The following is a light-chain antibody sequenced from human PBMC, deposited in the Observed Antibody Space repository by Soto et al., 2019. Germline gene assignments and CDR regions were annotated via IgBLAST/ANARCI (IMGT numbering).Light chain of an antibody. CDR3: KQSYSTPT. Sequence: DLQMTQFPSSLSASLGDSVTITCRASQSISSYLNWYQQKPGKAPKLLIYDASSLQSGAPSRFSGSGSGTDFTLTIRSLQPEDFATYYCKQSYSTPTCGQGTRLEIK. CDR1: QSISSY. V-gene: IGKV1-39*01. CDR2: DAS. J-gene: IGKJ5*01.